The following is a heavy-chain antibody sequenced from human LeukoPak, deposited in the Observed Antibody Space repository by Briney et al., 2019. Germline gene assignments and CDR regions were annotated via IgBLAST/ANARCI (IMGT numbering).Heavy chain of an antibody. CDR3: ARGGLEPVDY. CDR2: IYSGGRT. V-gene: IGHV3-66*01. Sequence: PGGSLRLSCAASGFIISANFMSWVRQVPGKGLEWVSVIYSGGRTDYADSVKGRFSISRDNSKNTLYLQMSGLRADDTAVYYCARGGLEPVDYWGQGTLVTVSS. D-gene: IGHD3-16*01. J-gene: IGHJ4*02. CDR1: GFIISANF.